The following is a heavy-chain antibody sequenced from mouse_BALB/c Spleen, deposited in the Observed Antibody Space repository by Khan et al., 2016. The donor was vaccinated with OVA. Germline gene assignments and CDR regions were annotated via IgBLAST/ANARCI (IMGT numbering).Heavy chain of an antibody. J-gene: IGHJ3*01. D-gene: IGHD2-14*01. V-gene: IGHV1-4*01. CDR3: VRDGDYYRNDGWFDY. Sequence: QVQLKQSGAELARPGASVKMSCKASGYTFTSYTIHWIKLRPGQGLEWIGYINPSNGYTNYNQKFKDKATLTADKSSTTAYMQLSSLTSDEYEVDNGVRDGDYYRNDGWFDYWGQGTLVTVSA. CDR1: GYTFTSYT. CDR2: INPSNGYT.